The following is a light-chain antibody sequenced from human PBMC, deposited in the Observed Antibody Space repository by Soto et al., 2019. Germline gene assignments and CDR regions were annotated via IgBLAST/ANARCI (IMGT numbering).Light chain of an antibody. Sequence: IVLTQSPATLSLSPGERATLSCRVSQSVNNYLAWYQQKSGQAPRLLIYDASNRATAIPARFTGSGSGTDFTLTVSSLEPEDFAVYYCQQGGNFGQGTRLEIK. V-gene: IGKV3-11*01. J-gene: IGKJ5*01. CDR3: QQGGN. CDR2: DAS. CDR1: QSVNNY.